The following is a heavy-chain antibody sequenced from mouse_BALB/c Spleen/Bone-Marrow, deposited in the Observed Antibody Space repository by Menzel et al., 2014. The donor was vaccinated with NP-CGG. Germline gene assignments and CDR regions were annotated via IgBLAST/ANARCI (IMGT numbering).Heavy chain of an antibody. CDR1: GFTFSSYA. V-gene: IGHV5-9-4*01. J-gene: IGHJ2*01. Sequence: DVHLVESGGGLVKPGGSLKLSCAASGFTFSSYAMSWVRQSPEKRLEWVAEISSGGSYTYYPDTVTGRFTISRDNAKNTLYLEISSLRSEDTAMYYCARDRGYFDYWGQGTTLTVSS. CDR3: ARDRGYFDY. D-gene: IGHD3-1*01. CDR2: ISSGGSYT.